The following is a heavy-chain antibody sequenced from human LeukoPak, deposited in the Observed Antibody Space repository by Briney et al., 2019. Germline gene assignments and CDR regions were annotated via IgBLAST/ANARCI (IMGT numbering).Heavy chain of an antibody. CDR2: INPNSGGT. D-gene: IGHD5-18*01. Sequence: ASVKVSCKASGYTFTGYYMHWVRQAPGQGLEWMGWINPNSGGTNYAQKFQGRVTMTRDTSISTAYMELSRLRSDDTAVYYCARDGTRYSYGPSDYWGQGTLVTVSS. CDR1: GYTFTGYY. J-gene: IGHJ4*02. V-gene: IGHV1-2*02. CDR3: ARDGTRYSYGPSDY.